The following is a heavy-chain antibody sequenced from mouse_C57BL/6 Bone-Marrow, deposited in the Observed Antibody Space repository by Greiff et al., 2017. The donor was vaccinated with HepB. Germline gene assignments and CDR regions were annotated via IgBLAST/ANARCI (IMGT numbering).Heavy chain of an antibody. CDR3: ARDGSSYAWFAY. D-gene: IGHD1-1*01. V-gene: IGHV1-81*01. CDR1: GYTFTSYG. J-gene: IGHJ3*01. CDR2: IYPRSGNT. Sequence: QVQLQQSGAGLARPGASVKLSCKASGYTFTSYGISWVKQRTGQGLEWIGEIYPRSGNTYYNEKFKGKATLTADKSSSTAYMELRSLTSEDSAVYFCARDGSSYAWFAYWGQGTLVTVSA.